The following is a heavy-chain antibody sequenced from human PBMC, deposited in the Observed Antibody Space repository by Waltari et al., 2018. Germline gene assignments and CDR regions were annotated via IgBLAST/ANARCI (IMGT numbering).Heavy chain of an antibody. D-gene: IGHD3-16*01. Sequence: QVQLQESGPGLVKPSQTLSLTCTVSGGSISSGSYYWSWIRQPAGKGLEWIGYIYTSGSTNYNPSLKSRVTISVDTSKNQFSLKLSSVTAADTAVYYCAREGGRIPGLGLFDIWGQGTMVTVSS. CDR2: IYTSGST. V-gene: IGHV4-61*09. J-gene: IGHJ3*02. CDR1: GGSISSGSYY. CDR3: AREGGRIPGLGLFDI.